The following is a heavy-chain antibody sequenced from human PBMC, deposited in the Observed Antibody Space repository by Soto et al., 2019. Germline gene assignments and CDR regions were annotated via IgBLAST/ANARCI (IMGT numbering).Heavy chain of an antibody. J-gene: IGHJ4*02. V-gene: IGHV4-34*01. CDR3: ARGRAVAGTSDY. Sequence: PSETLSLTCAVYGGSFSGYYWSWIRQPPGKGLEWIGEINHSGSTDYNPSLKSRVTISVDTSKNQFSLKLSSVTAADTAVYYCARGRAVAGTSDYWGQGNLVTVSS. D-gene: IGHD6-19*01. CDR1: GGSFSGYY. CDR2: INHSGST.